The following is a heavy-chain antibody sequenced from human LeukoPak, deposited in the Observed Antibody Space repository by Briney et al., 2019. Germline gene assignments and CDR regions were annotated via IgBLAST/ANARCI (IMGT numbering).Heavy chain of an antibody. Sequence: GGTLRLSCAASGFTFSNYGMNWVRQAPGKGLEWVSGITGSGGNTYYADSVKGRFTISRDNSKNTLYLQMNSLRAEDTAVYYCAEDNWNYVYYYYYYMDVWGKGTTVTVSS. D-gene: IGHD1-7*01. CDR1: GFTFSNYG. CDR3: AEDNWNYVYYYYYYMDV. J-gene: IGHJ6*03. CDR2: ITGSGGNT. V-gene: IGHV3-23*01.